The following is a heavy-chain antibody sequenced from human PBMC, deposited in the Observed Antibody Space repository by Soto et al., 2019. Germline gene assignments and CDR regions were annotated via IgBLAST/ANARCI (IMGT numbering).Heavy chain of an antibody. D-gene: IGHD5-18*01. Sequence: TGGSLRLSCAASGFTVSSNYMSWVRQAPGKGLEWVSVIYSGGSDTEYADSVKGRFTISRDNAENSLYLQMNSLRAGDTALYYCARGHHSMDVWGQGATVTVSS. CDR1: GFTVSSNY. CDR3: ARGHHSMDV. CDR2: IYSGGSDT. J-gene: IGHJ6*02. V-gene: IGHV3-53*01.